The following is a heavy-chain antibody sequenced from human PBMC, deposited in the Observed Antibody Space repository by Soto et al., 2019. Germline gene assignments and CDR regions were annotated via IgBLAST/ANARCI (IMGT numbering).Heavy chain of an antibody. J-gene: IGHJ5*02. D-gene: IGHD1-7*01. CDR1: GFTFSSYG. CDR2: IWSDGSNK. CDR3: AGDGVGTTLRALNWFDP. V-gene: IGHV3-33*01. Sequence: QVQLVESGGGVVQPGRSLRLSCAASGFTFSSYGMHWVRQAPGKGLEWVAVIWSDGSNKYYADSVKGRFTISRDNSKNTLYLQMNGLRAEDTAVYYWAGDGVGTTLRALNWFDPWGQGTLVTVSS.